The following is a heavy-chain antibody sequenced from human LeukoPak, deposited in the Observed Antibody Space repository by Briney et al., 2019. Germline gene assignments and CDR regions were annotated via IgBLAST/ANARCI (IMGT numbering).Heavy chain of an antibody. Sequence: SETLSLTCTVSGGSISSSSYYWGWIRQPPGKGLEWIGSIYYSGSTYYNPSLKSRVTISVDTSKNQFSLKLSSVTAADTAVYYCARFRRVVAATGHWGQGTLVTVSS. D-gene: IGHD2-15*01. CDR1: GGSISSSSYY. CDR3: ARFRRVVAATGH. J-gene: IGHJ4*02. V-gene: IGHV4-39*07. CDR2: IYYSGST.